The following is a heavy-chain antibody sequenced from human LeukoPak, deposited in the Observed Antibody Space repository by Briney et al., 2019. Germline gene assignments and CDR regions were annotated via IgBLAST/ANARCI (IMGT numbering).Heavy chain of an antibody. V-gene: IGHV1-2*02. CDR1: GYTFTSYG. CDR2: INPNSGGT. Sequence: GASVKVSCKASGYTFTSYGISWVRQAPGQGLEWMGWINPNSGGTNYAQKFQGRVTMTRDTSISTAYMELSRLRSDDTAVYYCARDLSAYYYDSSGYSRFWFDPWGQGTLVTVSS. CDR3: ARDLSAYYYDSSGYSRFWFDP. D-gene: IGHD3-22*01. J-gene: IGHJ5*02.